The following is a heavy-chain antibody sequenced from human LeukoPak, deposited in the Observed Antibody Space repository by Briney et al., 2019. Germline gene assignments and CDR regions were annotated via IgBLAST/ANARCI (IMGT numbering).Heavy chain of an antibody. CDR1: GGAISSGDYY. CDR3: ASTNCSSSNCFGANWFDP. V-gene: IGHV4-30-4*08. Sequence: PSQTLSLTCTVSGGAISSGDYYWSWIRQPPGGGLEWIGCISYSGNTYYNPSLKSRVTISLYTSKSQFSLKLSSVTAADTAVYFCASTNCSSSNCFGANWFDPWGQGTLVTVSS. J-gene: IGHJ5*02. CDR2: ISYSGNT. D-gene: IGHD2-2*01.